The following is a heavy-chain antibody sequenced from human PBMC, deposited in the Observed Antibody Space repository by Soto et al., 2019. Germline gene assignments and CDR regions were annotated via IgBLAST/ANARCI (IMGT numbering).Heavy chain of an antibody. CDR1: GFTFSGLG. V-gene: IGHV3-33*01. CDR2: IWYDGSNK. D-gene: IGHD2-15*01. CDR3: ARGGGGSYCSGGSCFFDY. Sequence: QVQLVESGGGVVQPGRSLRLSCAASGFTFSGLGMHWVRQAPGKGLEWVTIIWYDGSNKYYVDSVKGRFTISRDNSKNTLYLQMDSLRAEDTAVYYCARGGGGSYCSGGSCFFDYWGQGTLVTVSS. J-gene: IGHJ4*02.